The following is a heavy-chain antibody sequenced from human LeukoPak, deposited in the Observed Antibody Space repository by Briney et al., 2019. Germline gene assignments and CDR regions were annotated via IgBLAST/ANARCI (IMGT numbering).Heavy chain of an antibody. CDR2: INHSGST. CDR1: GGSFSGYY. V-gene: IGHV4-34*01. CDR3: ARGGAYYDFWSGSNLHDY. D-gene: IGHD3-3*01. Sequence: SETLSLTCAVYGGSFSGYYWSWIRQPPGKGLEWIGEINHSGSTNYNPSLKSRVTISVDTSKNQFSLKLSSVTAADTAVYYCARGGAYYDFWSGSNLHDYWGQGTLVTVSS. J-gene: IGHJ4*02.